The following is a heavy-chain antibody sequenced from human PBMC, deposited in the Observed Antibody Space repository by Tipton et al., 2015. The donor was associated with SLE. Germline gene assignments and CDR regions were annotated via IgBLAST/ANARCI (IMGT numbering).Heavy chain of an antibody. V-gene: IGHV4-4*07. Sequence: TLSLTCTVSGGSISSYYWSWIRQPAGQGLEWIGRIYTRGSTNYHPSLKSRVTISVDTSKNQFSLKLCSVAAADTAVYYCARGRIAAAGTINWFDPWGPGTLVTVSS. J-gene: IGHJ5*02. CDR1: GGSISSYY. D-gene: IGHD6-13*01. CDR3: ARGRIAAAGTINWFDP. CDR2: IYTRGST.